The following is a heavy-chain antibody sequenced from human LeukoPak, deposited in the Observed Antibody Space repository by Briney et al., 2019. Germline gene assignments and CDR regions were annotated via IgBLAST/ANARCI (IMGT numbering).Heavy chain of an antibody. CDR3: AKDVYCSTTGCYRGAFDI. D-gene: IGHD2-2*01. CDR1: GFTFSTYA. V-gene: IGHV3-23*01. Sequence: GGSLRLSCAASGFTFSTYAMSWVRQAPVKGLEWVSGITGSGGSTYYADSVKGRFTISRDNSKNTLYLQMNSLRAEDTAVYYCAKDVYCSTTGCYRGAFDIWGQGTMVTVSS. CDR2: ITGSGGST. J-gene: IGHJ3*02.